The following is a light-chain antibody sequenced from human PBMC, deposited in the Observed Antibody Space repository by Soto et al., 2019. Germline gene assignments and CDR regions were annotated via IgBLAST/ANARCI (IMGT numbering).Light chain of an antibody. CDR3: CSYAGSSTYVV. CDR1: SSDVGSYNL. J-gene: IGLJ2*01. CDR2: EVS. Sequence: LTQPASVSGSPGQSITISCTGTSSDVGSYNLVSWYQQHPGKAPKLMIYEVSKRPSGVSNRFSGSKSGNTASLTISGLQAEDEADYYCCSYAGSSTYVVFGGGTKVTVL. V-gene: IGLV2-23*02.